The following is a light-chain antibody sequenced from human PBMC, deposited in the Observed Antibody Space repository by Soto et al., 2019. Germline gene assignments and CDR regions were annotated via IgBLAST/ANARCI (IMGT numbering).Light chain of an antibody. Sequence: QAVLTQPASVSGSPGQSITISCTGTSSDVGGYDYVSWYQQHPGKAPKLMIYGVSNRPSGVSNRFSGSKSGNTASLTISGLQAEDEADYYCSSYTNSITHVFGGGTKVTVL. CDR1: SSDVGGYDY. V-gene: IGLV2-14*03. CDR2: GVS. J-gene: IGLJ3*02. CDR3: SSYTNSITHV.